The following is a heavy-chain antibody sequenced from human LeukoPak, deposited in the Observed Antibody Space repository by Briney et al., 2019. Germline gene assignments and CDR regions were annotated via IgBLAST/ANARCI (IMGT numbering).Heavy chain of an antibody. CDR1: GGSISSYY. V-gene: IGHV4-4*07. Sequence: SETLSLACTVSGGSISSYYWSWIRQPAGKGLEWIGRIYTSGSTNYNPSLKSRVTMSVDTSKNQFSLKLSSVTAADTAVYYCARVRSGYYTGICDYWGQGTLVTVSS. D-gene: IGHD3-3*01. J-gene: IGHJ4*02. CDR2: IYTSGST. CDR3: ARVRSGYYTGICDY.